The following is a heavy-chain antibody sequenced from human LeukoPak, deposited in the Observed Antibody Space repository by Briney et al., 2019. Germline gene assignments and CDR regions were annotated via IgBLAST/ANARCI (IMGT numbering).Heavy chain of an antibody. D-gene: IGHD3-22*01. Sequence: AGGSLRLSCAASGFTFSSYGMHWVRQAPGKGLEWVAVISYDGSNKYYADSVKGRFTISRDNSKNTLYLQMNSLRAEDTAVHYCARDHTLGYYDSSGYLETWGQGTLVTVSS. CDR1: GFTFSSYG. CDR2: ISYDGSNK. J-gene: IGHJ5*02. V-gene: IGHV3-30*03. CDR3: ARDHTLGYYDSSGYLET.